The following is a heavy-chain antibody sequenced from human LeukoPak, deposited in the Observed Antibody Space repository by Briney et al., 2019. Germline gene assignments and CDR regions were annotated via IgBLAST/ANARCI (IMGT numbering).Heavy chain of an antibody. J-gene: IGHJ4*02. D-gene: IGHD2-2*01. CDR3: AKDVVGRQWVENY. V-gene: IGHV3-23*01. Sequence: PGGSLRLSCAASGFTFSSYGMNWVRQAPGKRLEWVSAISGSGGNTYYAESVKGRFTISRDNSKNTVYLQMNSLRAEDTAVYYCAKDVVGRQWVENYWGQGTLVTVSS. CDR1: GFTFSSYG. CDR2: ISGSGGNT.